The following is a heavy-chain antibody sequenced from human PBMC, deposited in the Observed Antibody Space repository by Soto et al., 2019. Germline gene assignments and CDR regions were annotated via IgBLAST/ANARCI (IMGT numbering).Heavy chain of an antibody. CDR3: ARVWGGTFDI. CDR1: GGSISSSSDY. V-gene: IGHV4-61*05. CDR2: IYYSGST. Sequence: LETLSLTCTVSGGSISSSSDYWGWIRQPPGKGLEWIGYIYYSGSTNYNPSLKSRVTISVDTSKNQFSLKLSSVTAADTAVYYRARVWGGTFDIWGQGTMVTVSS. D-gene: IGHD3-10*01. J-gene: IGHJ3*02.